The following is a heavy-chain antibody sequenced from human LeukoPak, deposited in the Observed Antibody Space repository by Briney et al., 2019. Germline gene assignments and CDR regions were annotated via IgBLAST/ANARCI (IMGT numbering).Heavy chain of an antibody. CDR1: GGSISTYY. Sequence: SETLSLTCTVSGGSISTYYWSWIRQPPGKGLEWIGYIYYSGSTNYNPSLKSRVTISVDTSKNQFSLKLSSLTAADTAVYYCAREGRQDYVYFDYWGQGTLVTVSS. CDR2: IYYSGST. V-gene: IGHV4-59*01. J-gene: IGHJ4*02. D-gene: IGHD4-17*01. CDR3: AREGRQDYVYFDY.